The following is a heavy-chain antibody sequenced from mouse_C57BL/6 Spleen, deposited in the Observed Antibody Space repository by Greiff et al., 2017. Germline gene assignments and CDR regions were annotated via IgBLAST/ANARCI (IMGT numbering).Heavy chain of an antibody. Sequence: VQLQQSGPELVKPGASVKMSCKASGYTFTDYNMHWVKQSHGKSLEWIGYINPNNGGTSYNQKFKGKATLTVNKSSSTAYMELRSLTSEDSAVYYCARENYGSSQLGYYYAMDYGGQGTSVTVSS. CDR1: GYTFTDYN. CDR3: ARENYGSSQLGYYYAMDY. J-gene: IGHJ4*01. CDR2: INPNNGGT. V-gene: IGHV1-22*01. D-gene: IGHD1-1*01.